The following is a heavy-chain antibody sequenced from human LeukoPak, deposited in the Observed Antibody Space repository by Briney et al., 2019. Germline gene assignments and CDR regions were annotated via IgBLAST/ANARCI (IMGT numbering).Heavy chain of an antibody. Sequence: GGSLRLSCAASGITFRTYAMHWVRQAPGKGLEWVAVISYDGSNNYYADSVKGRFTISRDNSKNTLYLQMNSLRAEDTAVYYCARVGGRGSIGGDCWGQGTLVIV. V-gene: IGHV3-30-3*01. CDR1: GITFRTYA. CDR3: ARVGGRGSIGGDC. J-gene: IGHJ4*02. CDR2: ISYDGSNN. D-gene: IGHD3-10*01.